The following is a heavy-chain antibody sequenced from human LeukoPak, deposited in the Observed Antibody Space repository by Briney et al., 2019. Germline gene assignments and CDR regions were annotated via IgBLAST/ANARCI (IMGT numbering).Heavy chain of an antibody. V-gene: IGHV3-23*01. CDR2: ITGRSDKT. Sequence: PGGSLRLSRAASGFNFNKYDMTSARQAPGKGLEWVSTITGRSDKTYCTDSVKGRFVTSRDNSKDTLYLQMNSLRAEDTALYYCAKGGWLDDLGQGALVTVSS. CDR3: AKGGWLDD. J-gene: IGHJ4*02. D-gene: IGHD6-19*01. CDR1: GFNFNKYD.